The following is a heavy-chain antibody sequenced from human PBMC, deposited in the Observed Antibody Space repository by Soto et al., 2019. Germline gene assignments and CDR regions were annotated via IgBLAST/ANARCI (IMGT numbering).Heavy chain of an antibody. CDR1: GLTFSDYG. Sequence: GGSLRLSCAASGLTFSDYGMHWVRQAPGKGLQWVAFIWPDGGNKYYAESVKGRFTISRDNSKNSVYLQMNNVRDEDTAVYYCARDGDANSGFGKDYWGQGTLVTVSS. CDR2: IWPDGGNK. J-gene: IGHJ4*02. V-gene: IGHV3-33*01. D-gene: IGHD3-16*01. CDR3: ARDGDANSGFGKDY.